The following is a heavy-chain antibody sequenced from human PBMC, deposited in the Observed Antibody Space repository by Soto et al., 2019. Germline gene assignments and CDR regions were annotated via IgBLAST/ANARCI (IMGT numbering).Heavy chain of an antibody. CDR2: ISSSSSTI. Sequence: GGSLRLSCAASGFTFSSYSMNWVRQAPGKGLEWVSYISSSSSTIYYADSVKGRFTISRDNAKNSLYLQMNSLRDEDTAVYYCARESIKYDILTGFFPAADHWGQGTLVTVSS. V-gene: IGHV3-48*02. CDR3: ARESIKYDILTGFFPAADH. D-gene: IGHD3-9*01. J-gene: IGHJ5*02. CDR1: GFTFSSYS.